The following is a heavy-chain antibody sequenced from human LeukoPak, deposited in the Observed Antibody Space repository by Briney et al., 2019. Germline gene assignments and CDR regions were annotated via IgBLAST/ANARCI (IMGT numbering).Heavy chain of an antibody. Sequence: SETLSLTCAVSGFSISSHSFWGWVRQPPGEGLEWIGRIYTSGTTYYNPSLKSRLAISIDTSKSQFSLRLTSVTAADTAIYYCTQISMITELTQYSFDSWGQGTLVTVSS. CDR3: TQISMITELTQYSFDS. D-gene: IGHD3-3*02. CDR2: IYTSGTT. V-gene: IGHV4-38-2*01. J-gene: IGHJ4*02. CDR1: GFSISSHSF.